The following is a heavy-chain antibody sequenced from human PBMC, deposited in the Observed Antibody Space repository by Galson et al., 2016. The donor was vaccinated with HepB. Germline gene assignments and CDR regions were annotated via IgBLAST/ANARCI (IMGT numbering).Heavy chain of an antibody. CDR3: AGGDCSSTSCYMLGYYVVDV. Sequence: SVKVSCKASGYTFIDYGIIWVRQAPGQGLEWMGWISGYNGDTNYEQKLQGRVTLSADRSTSTVYMELRSLRFDDTAVYYCAGGDCSSTSCYMLGYYVVDVWGQGTTVTVSS. CDR2: ISGYNGDT. D-gene: IGHD2-2*02. CDR1: GYTFIDYG. V-gene: IGHV1-18*01. J-gene: IGHJ6*02.